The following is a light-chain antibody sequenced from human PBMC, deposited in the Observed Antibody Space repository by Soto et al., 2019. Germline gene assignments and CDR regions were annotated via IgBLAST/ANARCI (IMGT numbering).Light chain of an antibody. J-gene: IGKJ1*01. CDR2: WAS. CDR1: QRVLYSSNNKNY. CDR3: QQYYSTPPA. Sequence: DIVMTQSPDSLAGSLGERATINCKSSQRVLYSSNNKNYLAWYQQKPGQPTKLLIYWASTRESGVPDRFSGSGSGTDFTLTISSLQAEDVAVYYCQQYYSTPPAVGQGTKVDTK. V-gene: IGKV4-1*01.